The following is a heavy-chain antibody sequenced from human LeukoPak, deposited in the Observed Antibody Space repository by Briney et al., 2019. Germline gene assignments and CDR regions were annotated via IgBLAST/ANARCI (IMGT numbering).Heavy chain of an antibody. J-gene: IGHJ5*02. D-gene: IGHD5-12*01. V-gene: IGHV1-18*01. CDR3: AREARSSPNNWFDP. Sequence: ASVKVSCKASGYTFTSYGISWVRQAPGQGLEWMGWISAYNGNTNYAQKLQGRVTMTTDTSTSTAYMELRSLRSDDTAVYYCAREARSSPNNWFDPWGQGTLVTVSS. CDR1: GYTFTSYG. CDR2: ISAYNGNT.